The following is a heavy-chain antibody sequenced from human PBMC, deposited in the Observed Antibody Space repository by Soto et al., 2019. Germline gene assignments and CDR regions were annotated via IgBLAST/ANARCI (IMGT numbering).Heavy chain of an antibody. D-gene: IGHD3-3*01. Sequence: GGSLRLPCVGSGFTFSTYSINWVRQAPGKGLEWVSSISSRSDIYYADSVKGRFTISRDNAKNSVSLQMNSLRAEDTAVYYCAKDEAGYDFWSGYYPYYYYGMDVWGQGTTVTVSS. V-gene: IGHV3-21*01. CDR3: AKDEAGYDFWSGYYPYYYYGMDV. CDR2: ISSRSDI. J-gene: IGHJ6*02. CDR1: GFTFSTYS.